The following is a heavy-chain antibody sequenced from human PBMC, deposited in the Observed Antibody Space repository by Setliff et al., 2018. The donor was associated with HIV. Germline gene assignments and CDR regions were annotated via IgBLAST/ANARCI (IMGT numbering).Heavy chain of an antibody. D-gene: IGHD6-6*01. Sequence: GASVKVSCKASGYTFTSYAMHWVRQAPGQRLEWLGWINAGNGNTKYSQKFQGRVTFTRDTSASTAYMELSSLRSEDTAVYYCARGVRSIAARPYYYYMDVWGKGTTVTVSS. CDR1: GYTFTSYA. V-gene: IGHV1-3*01. CDR3: ARGVRSIAARPYYYYMDV. J-gene: IGHJ6*03. CDR2: INAGNGNT.